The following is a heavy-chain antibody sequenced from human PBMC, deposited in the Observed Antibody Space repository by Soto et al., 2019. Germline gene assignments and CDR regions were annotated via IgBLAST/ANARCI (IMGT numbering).Heavy chain of an antibody. V-gene: IGHV3-11*05. J-gene: IGHJ3*02. Sequence: GSLRLPCAVSGFTFSDYYMSWIRQAPGKGLEWISYISSTSTYTNYADSVMGRFTISRDNAKKSLYLQMNSLRAEDTAVYYCARGGDYDSSGYDAFDIWGQGTMVTVSS. CDR2: ISSTSTYT. CDR3: ARGGDYDSSGYDAFDI. CDR1: GFTFSDYY. D-gene: IGHD3-22*01.